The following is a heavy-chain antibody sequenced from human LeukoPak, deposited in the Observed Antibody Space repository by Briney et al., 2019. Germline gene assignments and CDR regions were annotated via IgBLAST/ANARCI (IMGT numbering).Heavy chain of an antibody. V-gene: IGHV1-18*01. CDR1: GYTFTSYG. Sequence: ASVKVSCKASGYTFTSYGITWVRQAPGQGLEWMGWISAYNGNTNYAQKLQGRVTMTTDTSTSTVYMELRSLRSDDTAVYYCARGSPPRRNYDSRGYYSYYFDYWGQGTLVTVSS. CDR2: ISAYNGNT. J-gene: IGHJ4*02. D-gene: IGHD3-22*01. CDR3: ARGSPPRRNYDSRGYYSYYFDY.